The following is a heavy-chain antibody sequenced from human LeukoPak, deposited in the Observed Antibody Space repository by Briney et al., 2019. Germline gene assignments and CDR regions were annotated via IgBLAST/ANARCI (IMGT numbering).Heavy chain of an antibody. CDR1: GFTFSSYW. CDR3: ARSYSSGWFAFDY. CDR2: IKQDGSEE. D-gene: IGHD6-19*01. Sequence: GGSLRLSCAASGFTFSSYWMSWVRQAPGKGLEWVANIKQDGSEEYYVDSVKGRFTISRDNAKNSLYLQMNSLRAEDTAVYYCARSYSSGWFAFDYWGQGTLVTVSS. V-gene: IGHV3-7*01. J-gene: IGHJ4*02.